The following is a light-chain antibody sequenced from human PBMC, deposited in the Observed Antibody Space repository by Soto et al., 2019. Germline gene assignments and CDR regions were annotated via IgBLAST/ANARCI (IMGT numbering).Light chain of an antibody. CDR3: HQYHSAPPA. Sequence: DIVMTQSPDSLAVSLGDRATINCMSSQSVLASSNNKNFLAWYQQRPGQPPKLLIYWASTREFGVPDRFSGSGSGTDFTLTISSLQAEDVAVYYCHQYHSAPPAFGQGTKVEIK. CDR2: WAS. J-gene: IGKJ1*01. V-gene: IGKV4-1*01. CDR1: QSVLASSNNKNF.